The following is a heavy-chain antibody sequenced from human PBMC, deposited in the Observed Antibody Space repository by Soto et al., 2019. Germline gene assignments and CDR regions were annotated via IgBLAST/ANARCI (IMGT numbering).Heavy chain of an antibody. J-gene: IGHJ6*02. D-gene: IGHD2-15*01. Sequence: SETLSLTCAVSGYSISSGYYWGWLRQPPGKGLEWIGSIYHGGSTYYNPSLNSRVTLSIDMTNNHVSLILNSVTAADTAVYYCAPLSVSLSGPYGIHVWGQGTTVTVSS. CDR2: IYHGGST. CDR1: GYSISSGYY. CDR3: APLSVSLSGPYGIHV. V-gene: IGHV4-38-2*01.